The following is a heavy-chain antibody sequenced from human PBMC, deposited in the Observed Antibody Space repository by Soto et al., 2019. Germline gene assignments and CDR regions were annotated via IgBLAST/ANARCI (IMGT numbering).Heavy chain of an antibody. V-gene: IGHV4-39*01. CDR2: IYYSGST. CDR1: GGSISSSSYY. J-gene: IGHJ4*02. Sequence: QLQLQESGPGLVKPSETLSLTCTVSGGSISSSSYYWGWIRQPPGKGLEWIASIYYSGSTYYNPYLKSRVTISVDTSKNQFSLKLSSVTAADTAVFYCAIVYYYDSSGYPNWGQGTLVTVSS. D-gene: IGHD3-22*01. CDR3: AIVYYYDSSGYPN.